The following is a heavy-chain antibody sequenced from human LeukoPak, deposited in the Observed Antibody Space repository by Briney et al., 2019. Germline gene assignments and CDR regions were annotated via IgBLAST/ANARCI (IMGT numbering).Heavy chain of an antibody. J-gene: IGHJ4*02. D-gene: IGHD3-22*01. V-gene: IGHV4-38-2*02. CDR3: ARLWHGATYYYDSSGYALRY. CDR1: GYSISSGYY. Sequence: KASETLSLTCTVSGYSISSGYYWGWIRQPPGKGLERIGSIYYSGSTYYNPSLKSRVTISVDTSKNQFSLKLSSVTAADTAVYYCARLWHGATYYYDSSGYALRYWGQGTLVTVSS. CDR2: IYYSGST.